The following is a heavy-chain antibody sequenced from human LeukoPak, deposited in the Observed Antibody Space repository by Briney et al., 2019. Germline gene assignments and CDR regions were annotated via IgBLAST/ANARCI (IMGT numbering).Heavy chain of an antibody. Sequence: GGSLRLSCGASGFTFSSYTMNWVRQAPGKGLEWVSSISSSSSYIYYADSLKGRFTISRDNAKNSLYLQMNSLRAEDTAVYYCARELGAFDIWGQGTMVTVSS. D-gene: IGHD7-27*01. V-gene: IGHV3-21*01. CDR1: GFTFSSYT. J-gene: IGHJ3*02. CDR3: ARELGAFDI. CDR2: ISSSSSYI.